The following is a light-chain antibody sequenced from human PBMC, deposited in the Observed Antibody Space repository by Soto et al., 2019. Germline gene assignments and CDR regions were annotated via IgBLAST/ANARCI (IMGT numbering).Light chain of an antibody. Sequence: NFMLTQPHSVSESPGKTVTISCTRSSGSIASNYVQWYQQRPGSAPTTVIYEDNQRPSAVPDRFSGSIDSSSNSASLTISGLKTEDVADYYCQSYDSSNHVVFGGGTRLTVL. CDR3: QSYDSSNHVV. J-gene: IGLJ2*01. V-gene: IGLV6-57*04. CDR2: EDN. CDR1: SGSIASNY.